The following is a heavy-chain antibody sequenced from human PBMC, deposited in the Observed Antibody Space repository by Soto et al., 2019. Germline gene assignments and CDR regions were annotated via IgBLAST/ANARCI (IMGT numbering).Heavy chain of an antibody. CDR1: GFTFRDYG. CDR3: VKGEYYYDGSAYYPFDY. D-gene: IGHD3-22*01. Sequence: GGSLRLSCAASGFTFRDYGMHWVRQAPGKGLEWVAVIWYDGSNKYYADSVKGRFTISRDNSKNMLYLQMNSLRAEDTAVYYCVKGEYYYDGSAYYPFDYWGQGNMVTVSS. CDR2: IWYDGSNK. V-gene: IGHV3-33*06. J-gene: IGHJ4*02.